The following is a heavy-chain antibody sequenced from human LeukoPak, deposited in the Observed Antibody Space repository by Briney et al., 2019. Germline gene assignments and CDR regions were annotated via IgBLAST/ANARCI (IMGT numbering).Heavy chain of an antibody. J-gene: IGHJ4*02. CDR3: ARFRNLQIAVAGIRAY. D-gene: IGHD6-19*01. Sequence: ASVKVSCKASGYTFTSDDINWVRQATGQGLEWMGWMNPNSGNTGYAQKFQGRVTMTRNTSISTAYMELSSLRSEDTAVYYCARFRNLQIAVAGIRAYWGQGTLVTVSS. CDR1: GYTFTSDD. V-gene: IGHV1-8*01. CDR2: MNPNSGNT.